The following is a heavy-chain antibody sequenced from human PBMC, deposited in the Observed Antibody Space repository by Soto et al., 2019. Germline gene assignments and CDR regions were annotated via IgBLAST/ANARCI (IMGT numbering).Heavy chain of an antibody. CDR2: TYYRSKWYS. CDR1: GDSVSSNSAA. J-gene: IGHJ5*02. V-gene: IGHV6-1*01. Sequence: PSQTLSLTCAISGDSVSSNSAAWNWIRLSPSRGLEWLGRTYYRSKWYSTYAVSVKSRISISPDTSKNQFSLQLSSVTPDDTAVYYCARGPGSLRPWGQGTLVTVS. CDR3: ARGPGSLRP. D-gene: IGHD1-1*01.